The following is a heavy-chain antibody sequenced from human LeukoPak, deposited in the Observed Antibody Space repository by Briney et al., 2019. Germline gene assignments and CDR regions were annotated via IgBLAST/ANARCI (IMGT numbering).Heavy chain of an antibody. J-gene: IGHJ4*02. D-gene: IGHD3-10*01. CDR2: ISSGSRTI. Sequence: GGSLRLSCVASGFSFSGYSMNWVRQAPGKGLDWVSYISSGSRTIFYGDSVKGRFTISRDNAKNSLYLQMNSLRAEDTAVYYCAKDSGRLAALVRGVIPRNYWGQGTLVTVSS. CDR3: AKDSGRLAALVRGVIPRNY. CDR1: GFSFSGYS. V-gene: IGHV3-48*04.